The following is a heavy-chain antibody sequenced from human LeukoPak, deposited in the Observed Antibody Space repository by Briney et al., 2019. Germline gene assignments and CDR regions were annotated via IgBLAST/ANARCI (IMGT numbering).Heavy chain of an antibody. D-gene: IGHD5-18*01. Sequence: GGSLRLSCAASGFTFSSYWMSWVRQAPGKGLEWVANIKQDGSEEYYVDSVKGRFTISRDNAKNSLYLQMNSLRVEDTAVYYCAREGPDDTPNNWFDPWGQGTLVTVSS. CDR3: AREGPDDTPNNWFDP. J-gene: IGHJ5*02. V-gene: IGHV3-7*01. CDR1: GFTFSSYW. CDR2: IKQDGSEE.